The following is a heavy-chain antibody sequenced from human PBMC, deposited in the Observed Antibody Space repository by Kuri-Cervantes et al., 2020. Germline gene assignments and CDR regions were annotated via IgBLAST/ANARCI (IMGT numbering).Heavy chain of an antibody. Sequence: GGSLRLSCAASGFDFSSHAMSWVRLPPGKGLEWVSISGSGGAAYYAESVQGRFSISRDNLRNTLYLQMDNVGVEDTAIYYCAKHSRSQYYFDYWGQGTLVTVSS. CDR3: AKHSRSQYYFDY. CDR2: ISGSGGAA. D-gene: IGHD6-13*01. V-gene: IGHV3-23*01. CDR1: GFDFSSHA. J-gene: IGHJ4*02.